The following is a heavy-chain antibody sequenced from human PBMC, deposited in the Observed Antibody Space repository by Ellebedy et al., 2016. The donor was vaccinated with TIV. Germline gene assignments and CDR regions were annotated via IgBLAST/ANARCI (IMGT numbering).Heavy chain of an antibody. D-gene: IGHD3-22*01. CDR2: ISHTGNT. Sequence: MPSETLSLTCSVSGYSVSDHYWGWIRQPPGKGLEWIGSISHTGNTYYNPSLKSLATISPDISKNQFSLRLSSVTAADAAVYYCARPSTSGHYAFDIWGQGTMVTVSS. V-gene: IGHV4-38-2*02. J-gene: IGHJ3*02. CDR1: GYSVSDHY. CDR3: ARPSTSGHYAFDI.